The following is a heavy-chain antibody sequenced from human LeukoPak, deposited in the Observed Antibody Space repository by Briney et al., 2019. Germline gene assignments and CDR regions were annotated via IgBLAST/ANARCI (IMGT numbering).Heavy chain of an antibody. V-gene: IGHV4-30-4*08. J-gene: IGHJ4*02. Sequence: PSETLSLTCTVSGSSISSGDYYWSWIRQPPGKGLEWIGYIYYSGSTYYNPSLKSRVTISVDTSKNQFSLKLSSVTAADTAVYYCAREGVEYSSSFGYWGQGTLVTVSS. CDR2: IYYSGST. CDR3: AREGVEYSSSFGY. D-gene: IGHD6-6*01. CDR1: GSSISSGDYY.